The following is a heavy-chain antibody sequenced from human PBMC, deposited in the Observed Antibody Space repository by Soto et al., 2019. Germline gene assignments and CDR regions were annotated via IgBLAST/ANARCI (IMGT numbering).Heavy chain of an antibody. V-gene: IGHV3-23*01. CDR3: AKDKKLRFLEWFLYGMDV. J-gene: IGHJ6*02. Sequence: GGSLILSCAASGFTFSRYAMSGVRQAPGRGLEWVSGISGSGGSIDYADSVKGRFTISRDNSKNTLYLQMNSLRAEDTAVYYCAKDKKLRFLEWFLYGMDVWGQGTTVTVSS. D-gene: IGHD3-3*01. CDR1: GFTFSRYA. CDR2: ISGSGGSI.